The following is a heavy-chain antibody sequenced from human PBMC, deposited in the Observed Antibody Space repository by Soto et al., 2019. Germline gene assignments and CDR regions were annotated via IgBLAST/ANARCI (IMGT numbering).Heavy chain of an antibody. CDR1: GFTFSSYA. V-gene: IGHV3-23*01. CDR2: ISGSGGST. Sequence: PGGSLRLSCAASGFTFSSYAMSWVRQAPGKGLEWVSAISGSGGSTYYADSVKGRFTISRDNSKNTLYLQMNSLRAEDTAVYYCAKDPSYSYGFNYYYGMDVWGQGTTVTV. CDR3: AKDPSYSYGFNYYYGMDV. D-gene: IGHD5-18*01. J-gene: IGHJ6*02.